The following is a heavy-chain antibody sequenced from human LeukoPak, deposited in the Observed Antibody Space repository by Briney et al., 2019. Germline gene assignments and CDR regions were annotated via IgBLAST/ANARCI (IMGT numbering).Heavy chain of an antibody. CDR3: AREITGTGKDY. J-gene: IGHJ4*02. CDR1: GFTFSSYS. Sequence: GGSLRLSCAASGFTFSSYSMNWVRQAPGKGLEWVSYISSSSSTIYYADSVKGRFTISRDNAKNSLYLQMNSLRAEDTAVYYCAREITGTGKDYWGQGTLVTVSS. CDR2: ISSSSSTI. D-gene: IGHD1/OR15-1a*01. V-gene: IGHV3-48*04.